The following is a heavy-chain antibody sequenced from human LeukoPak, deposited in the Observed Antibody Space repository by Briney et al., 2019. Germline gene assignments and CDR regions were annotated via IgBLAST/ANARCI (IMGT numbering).Heavy chain of an antibody. Sequence: GESLKISCKGSGYSFTSYWIGWVRQMPGKGLEWMGIIYPGDSDTRYSPSFQGQVTISADKSISTAYLQWCSLKASDTAMYYCARHGLWFGELFDYWGQGTLVTVSS. V-gene: IGHV5-51*01. D-gene: IGHD3-10*01. CDR1: GYSFTSYW. CDR2: IYPGDSDT. CDR3: ARHGLWFGELFDY. J-gene: IGHJ4*02.